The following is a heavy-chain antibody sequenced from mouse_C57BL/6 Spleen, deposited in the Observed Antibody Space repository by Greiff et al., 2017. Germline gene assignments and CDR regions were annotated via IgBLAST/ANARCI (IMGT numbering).Heavy chain of an antibody. CDR2: IHPNSSST. CDR3: ARETGTKYFDC. D-gene: IGHD4-1*01. J-gene: IGHJ2*01. CDR1: GYTFTSYW. Sequence: QVQLQQPGAELVKPGASVKLSCKASGYTFTSYWMHWVKQRPGQGLEWIGMIHPNSSSTNYNEKFKSKATLTVDKSSSTTDMQLSSLTSADSAVYYCARETGTKYFDCGGQCTTLTVSS. V-gene: IGHV1-64*01.